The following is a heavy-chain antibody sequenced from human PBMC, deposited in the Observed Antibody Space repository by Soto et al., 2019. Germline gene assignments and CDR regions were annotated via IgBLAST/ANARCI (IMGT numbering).Heavy chain of an antibody. CDR3: AKDDNYDYVWGTYRSLYFDY. Sequence: QVQLVESGGGVVQPGRSLRLSCTASRFTFSSYGMHWVRPAPGKGLEWVAFISHYGSNKYYADPVKGRFTISRDNSKITLYVQMNSMRAEDKAVYYCAKDDNYDYVWGTYRSLYFDYWRRGTLVTVSS. V-gene: IGHV3-30*18. J-gene: IGHJ4*02. CDR1: RFTFSSYG. CDR2: ISHYGSNK. D-gene: IGHD3-16*02.